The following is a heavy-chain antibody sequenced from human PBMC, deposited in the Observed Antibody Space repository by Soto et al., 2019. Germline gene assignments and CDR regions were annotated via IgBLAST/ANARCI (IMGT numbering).Heavy chain of an antibody. CDR3: ARERLDFYYCDY. CDR2: ISYDGSNK. J-gene: IGHJ4*02. CDR1: GFTFNTHA. D-gene: IGHD3-16*01. V-gene: IGHV3-30-3*01. Sequence: QVELVESGGGVVQPGRSLRLSCAASGFTFNTHAMHWVRQAPGKGLVWVAVISYDGSNKFYVDSVKGRFTISRDNYKNTLYLQMNSLRAEDTAVYYCARERLDFYYCDYWGQGTLVTVSS.